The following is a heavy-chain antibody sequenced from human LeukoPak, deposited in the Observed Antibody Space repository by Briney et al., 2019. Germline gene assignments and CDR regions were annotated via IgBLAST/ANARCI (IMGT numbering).Heavy chain of an antibody. Sequence: ASVKVSCKASGYSFSSYGINWVRQAPGQGLEWMGWISGYNGNTDYAQKFQGRVTMTTDTSTSTAYMGLGSLRSDDTAVYYCARVRNWQQLAPVDYWGQGTLVTVSS. V-gene: IGHV1-18*01. CDR1: GYSFSSYG. D-gene: IGHD6-13*01. CDR3: ARVRNWQQLAPVDY. J-gene: IGHJ4*02. CDR2: ISGYNGNT.